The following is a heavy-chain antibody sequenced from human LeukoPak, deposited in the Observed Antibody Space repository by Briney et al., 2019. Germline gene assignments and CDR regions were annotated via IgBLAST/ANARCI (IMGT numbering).Heavy chain of an antibody. CDR2: IYYSGST. CDR3: AIGGSGETDFYYYYGMDV. CDR1: GGSISSYY. D-gene: IGHD6-19*01. J-gene: IGHJ6*02. V-gene: IGHV4-59*01. Sequence: SETLSLTCTVSGGSISSYYWSWIRQPPGKGLEWIGYIYYSGSTNYDPSLKSRVTISVDTSKNQFSLKLSSVTAADTAVYYCAIGGSGETDFYYYYGMDVWGQGTTVTVSS.